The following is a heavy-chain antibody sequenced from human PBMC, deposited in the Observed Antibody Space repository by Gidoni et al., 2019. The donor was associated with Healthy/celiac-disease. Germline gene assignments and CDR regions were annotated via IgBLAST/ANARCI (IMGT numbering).Heavy chain of an antibody. D-gene: IGHD1-7*01. V-gene: IGHV6-1*01. CDR2: TSYRSKWDN. CDR3: ARAGLQEELLLPFDY. CDR1: GDSASSTSAA. Sequence: QVQLQQXXXGLVKPSQTLSLTCAISGDSASSTSAAWNWIMQSPSRGLEWLGRTSYRSKWDNDYAVSVKSRITINPDTSKNQFSLQLNSVTPEDTAVYYCARAGLQEELLLPFDYWGQGTLVTXSS. J-gene: IGHJ4*02.